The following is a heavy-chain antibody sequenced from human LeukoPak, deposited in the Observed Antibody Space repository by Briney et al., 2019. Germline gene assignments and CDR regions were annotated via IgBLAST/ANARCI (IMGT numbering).Heavy chain of an antibody. CDR3: AKSWGSTRPYYNYMDV. Sequence: GGSLRLSCEASGFTVSSNYMSWVRQAPGKGLEWVSIIGYRGGSIYYAYSVKGRFTISRDNSKNTLSLQMNGLRPEDTAVYYCAKSWGSTRPYYNYMDVWGKGTTVTVSS. J-gene: IGHJ6*03. D-gene: IGHD1-26*01. CDR1: GFTVSSNY. CDR2: IGYRGGSI. V-gene: IGHV3-53*01.